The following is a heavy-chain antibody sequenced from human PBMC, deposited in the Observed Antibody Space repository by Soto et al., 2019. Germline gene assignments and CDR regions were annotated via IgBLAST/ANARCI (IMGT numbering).Heavy chain of an antibody. D-gene: IGHD3-10*01. J-gene: IGHJ4*02. V-gene: IGHV4-34*01. CDR3: ARDLGRGAYFDY. CDR2: INHSGST. CDR1: GGSFSGYY. Sequence: PSETLSLTCAVYGGSFSGYYWSWIRQPPGKGLEWIGEINHSGSTNYNPSLKSRVTISVDTSKNQFSLKLSSVTAADTAVYYCARDLGRGAYFDYWGQGTLVTVS.